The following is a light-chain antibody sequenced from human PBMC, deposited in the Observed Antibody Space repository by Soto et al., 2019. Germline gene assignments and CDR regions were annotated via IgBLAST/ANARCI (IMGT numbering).Light chain of an antibody. CDR1: QSVRSN. Sequence: EIVMTQSPVTLSVSPGERATLSCRASQSVRSNLAWYQQKPGQAPRLLMYDASTRATGIPARFSGSGSGTDITLTISSLEPEDFAVYYCQKYGGSPTTFGQGTKVDIK. CDR3: QKYGGSPTT. J-gene: IGKJ1*01. V-gene: IGKV3-15*01. CDR2: DAS.